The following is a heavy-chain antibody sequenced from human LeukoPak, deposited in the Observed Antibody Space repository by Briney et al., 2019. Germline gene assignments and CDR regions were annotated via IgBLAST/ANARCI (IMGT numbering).Heavy chain of an antibody. CDR3: AKDSEARSISWYSHFDL. J-gene: IGHJ2*01. CDR1: GFTLEDYG. D-gene: IGHD6-13*01. V-gene: IGHV3-9*01. CDR2: VTWSSRSK. Sequence: GGSLRLSCEASGFTLEDYGIHWVRQVPGKGLEWVSGVTWSSRSKKYADSVRGRFSISRDDANNSLFLQMNNLRPEDTALYYCAKDSEARSISWYSHFDLWGRGTLVTVSS.